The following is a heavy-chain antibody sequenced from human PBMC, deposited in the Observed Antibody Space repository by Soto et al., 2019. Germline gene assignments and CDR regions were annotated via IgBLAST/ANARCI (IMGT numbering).Heavy chain of an antibody. CDR2: IKSKTDGGTT. CDR1: GFTFGDYG. Sequence: GGSLRLSCSTSGFTFGDYGMTWFRQAPGKGLEWVGRIKSKTDGGTTDYAAPVKGRFTISRDDSKNTLYLQMNSLKTEDTAVYYCTTDPPTRYYYYYYGMDVWGQGTTVTVSS. J-gene: IGHJ6*02. D-gene: IGHD1-1*01. CDR3: TTDPPTRYYYYYYGMDV. V-gene: IGHV3-15*01.